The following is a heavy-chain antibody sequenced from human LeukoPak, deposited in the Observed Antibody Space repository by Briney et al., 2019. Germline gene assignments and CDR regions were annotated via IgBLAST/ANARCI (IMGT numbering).Heavy chain of an antibody. D-gene: IGHD3-22*01. CDR1: GGSISSGGYY. CDR2: IYYSGST. CDR3: AATYYYDSSGYYYVLLDY. V-gene: IGHV4-31*03. J-gene: IGHJ4*02. Sequence: PSQTLSLTCTVSGGSISSGGYYWSWIRQHPGKGLEWIGYIYYSGSTYYNPSLKSRVTISVDTSKNQFSLKLSSVTAADTAVYYCAATYYYDSSGYYYVLLDYWGQGTLVTVSS.